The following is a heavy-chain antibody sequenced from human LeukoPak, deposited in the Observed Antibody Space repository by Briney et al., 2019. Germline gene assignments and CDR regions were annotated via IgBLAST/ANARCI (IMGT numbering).Heavy chain of an antibody. D-gene: IGHD3-3*01. V-gene: IGHV4-61*02. CDR3: ARVRRHYDFWSGHDY. CDR1: GGSISSGSYY. Sequence: SQTLSHTCTVSGGSISSGSYYWSWIRQPAGKGLEWIGRIYTSGSTNYNPSLKSRVTISVDTSKNQFSLKLSSVTAADTAVYYCARVRRHYDFWSGHDYWGQGTLVTVSS. CDR2: IYTSGST. J-gene: IGHJ4*02.